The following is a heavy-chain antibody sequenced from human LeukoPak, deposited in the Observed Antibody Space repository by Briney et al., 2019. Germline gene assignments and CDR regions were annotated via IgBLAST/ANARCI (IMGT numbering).Heavy chain of an antibody. Sequence: GESVKISCQGSGYTFTDYWIGWVRQMPGKGLEWMGIIYPGDSDTRYSPSFQGQVTISADKSISSAYLQWSSLKASDTAMYYCARRERSTPYFEHWGQGTLVTVSS. CDR2: IYPGDSDT. J-gene: IGHJ4*02. V-gene: IGHV5-51*01. CDR3: ARRERSTPYFEH. CDR1: GYTFTDYW.